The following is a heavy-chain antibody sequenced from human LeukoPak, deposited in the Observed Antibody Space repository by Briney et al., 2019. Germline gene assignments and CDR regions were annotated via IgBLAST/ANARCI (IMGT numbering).Heavy chain of an antibody. J-gene: IGHJ5*02. Sequence: GRSLRLSCAASGFTFSRYAMHWVRQAPGKGLEWVAVTSPDGNEKYYADSVKGRFTISRDNSKNTVFLQMNSLSTEDTAVYSCITGSAYYYESWGQGTLVTVSS. V-gene: IGHV3-30*01. CDR3: ITGSAYYYES. CDR2: TSPDGNEK. CDR1: GFTFSRYA. D-gene: IGHD3-22*01.